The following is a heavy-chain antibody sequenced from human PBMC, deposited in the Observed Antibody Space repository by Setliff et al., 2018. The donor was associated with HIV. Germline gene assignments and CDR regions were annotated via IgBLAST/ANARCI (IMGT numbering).Heavy chain of an antibody. CDR3: ARGTRTAMAQGYYGMDV. CDR1: GFTFSSYS. V-gene: IGHV3-74*01. Sequence: PGGSLRLSCAASGFTFSSYSMNWVRQAPGKGLVWVSRTNSDGSSTRYAGSVEGRFTISGDTSKKTVYLQMNSLRAEDTAVYYCARGTRTAMAQGYYGMDVWGQGTTVTVSS. J-gene: IGHJ6*02. D-gene: IGHD5-18*01. CDR2: TNSDGSST.